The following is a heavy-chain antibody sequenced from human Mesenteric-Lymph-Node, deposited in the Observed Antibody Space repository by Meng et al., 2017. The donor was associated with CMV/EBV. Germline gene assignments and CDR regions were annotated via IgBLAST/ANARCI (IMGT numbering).Heavy chain of an antibody. CDR1: GYTFTGYY. CDR3: ARVGVGGSYEAY. CDR2: INPNSGGT. D-gene: IGHD1-26*01. J-gene: IGHJ4*02. Sequence: ASVNVSCKASGYTFTGYYMHWVRQAPGQGLEWMGWINPNSGGTNYAQKFQGRVTMTRDTSISKEYMELSRLRSDDTAVYYCARVGVGGSYEAYWGQGTLVTVSS. V-gene: IGHV1-2*02.